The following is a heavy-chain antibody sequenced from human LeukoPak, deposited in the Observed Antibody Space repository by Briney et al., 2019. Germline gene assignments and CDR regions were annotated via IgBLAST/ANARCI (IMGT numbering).Heavy chain of an antibody. Sequence: ASVKVSCKASGGTFSRYAISWVRQTPGQGLEWMGRIIPIFGIANYAQKFQGRVTITADKSTSTAYMELSSLRSEDTAVYYCASVVAPAAIGSGSGYYYYGMDVWGQGTTVTVSS. D-gene: IGHD2-2*02. V-gene: IGHV1-69*04. CDR3: ASVVAPAAIGSGSGYYYYGMDV. J-gene: IGHJ6*02. CDR2: IIPIFGIA. CDR1: GGTFSRYA.